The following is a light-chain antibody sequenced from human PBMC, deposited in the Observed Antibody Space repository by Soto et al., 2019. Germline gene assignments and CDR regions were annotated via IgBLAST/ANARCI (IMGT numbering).Light chain of an antibody. Sequence: DIQMTQSPSTLSASVGDRITITCRASQSVYKWLAWYQQQPGKAPNLLIYEASTLESGVPSRFSGSGSGTEFTLTISSLPPDDFATYYCPHYDTFPWTFGQGTKVDVK. J-gene: IGKJ1*01. CDR2: EAS. V-gene: IGKV1-5*03. CDR3: PHYDTFPWT. CDR1: QSVYKW.